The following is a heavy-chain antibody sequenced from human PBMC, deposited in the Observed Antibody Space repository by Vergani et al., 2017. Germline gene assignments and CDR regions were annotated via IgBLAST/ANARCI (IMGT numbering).Heavy chain of an antibody. CDR1: GFSFSNAW. V-gene: IGHV3-15*01. J-gene: IGHJ3*02. CDR3: AKDLCSIGVSVCGYSGYRPFDAFDI. CDR2: IKSQIDGGTT. D-gene: IGHD5-12*01. Sequence: EVQLVESGGGLVKPGGSLRLSCAASGFSFSNAWMTWVRQGPGKGLEWVGRIKSQIDGGTTDYAAPVKGRFTISRDDSTNMLYLHMNSLRAEDTAVYYCAKDLCSIGVSVCGYSGYRPFDAFDIWGQGTMVTVSS.